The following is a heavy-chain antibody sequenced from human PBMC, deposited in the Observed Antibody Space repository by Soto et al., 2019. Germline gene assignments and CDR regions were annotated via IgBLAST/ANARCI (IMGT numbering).Heavy chain of an antibody. Sequence: ASVKVSCKASGYTFTGYYMHWVRQAPGQGLEWMGWINPNSGGTNYAQKFQGRVTMTRDTSISTAYMELSRLRSDDTAVYYCASLLSSSSYYYYGMDVWGQGTTVTVSS. J-gene: IGHJ6*02. V-gene: IGHV1-2*02. D-gene: IGHD6-6*01. CDR1: GYTFTGYY. CDR2: INPNSGGT. CDR3: ASLLSSSSYYYYGMDV.